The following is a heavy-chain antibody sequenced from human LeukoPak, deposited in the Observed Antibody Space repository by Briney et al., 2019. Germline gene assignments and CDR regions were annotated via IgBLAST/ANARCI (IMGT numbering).Heavy chain of an antibody. CDR2: ISSSSSYI. J-gene: IGHJ6*02. V-gene: IGHV3-21*01. CDR1: GFTFSSYS. Sequence: GGSLRLSCAASGFTFSSYSMNWVRQAPGKGLEWVSSISSSSSYIYYADSVKGRFTISRDNAKNSLYLQMNRLRAEDTAVYYCARDSELGVVIIYHYGMDVWGQGTTVTVSS. CDR3: ARDSELGVVIIYHYGMDV. D-gene: IGHD3-3*01.